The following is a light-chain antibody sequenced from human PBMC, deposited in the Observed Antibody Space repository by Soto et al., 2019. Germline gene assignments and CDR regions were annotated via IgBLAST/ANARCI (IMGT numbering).Light chain of an antibody. CDR2: GAS. CDR1: QRMDCS. CDR3: QQYQRWPIT. V-gene: IGKV3-15*01. Sequence: EVVRTQSPATRSVSPGETATLSCRASQRMDCSVAWYQQIPGQPPRLIIFGASTKVTDIPARFSGSGSGTEFTLTISSQQSEDFGVYYCQQYQRWPITFGQGTRMEI. J-gene: IGKJ5*01.